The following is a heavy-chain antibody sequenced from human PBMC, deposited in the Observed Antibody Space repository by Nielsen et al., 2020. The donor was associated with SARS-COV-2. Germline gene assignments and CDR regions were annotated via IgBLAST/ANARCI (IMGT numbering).Heavy chain of an antibody. CDR3: AREALKELLWFGESSSYYGMDV. CDR2: IYYSGST. D-gene: IGHD3-10*01. V-gene: IGHV4-31*02. J-gene: IGHJ6*02. Sequence: RQAPGKGLEWIGYIYYSGSTYYNPSLKSRVTISVDTSKNQFSLKLSSVTAADTAVYYCAREALKELLWFGESSSYYGMDVWSQGTTVTVSS.